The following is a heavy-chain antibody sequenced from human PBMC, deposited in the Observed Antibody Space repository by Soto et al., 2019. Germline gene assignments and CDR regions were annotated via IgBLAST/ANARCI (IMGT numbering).Heavy chain of an antibody. V-gene: IGHV1-46*01. CDR3: APATSGWSLNGLDV. CDR2: IDPGGGSA. Sequence: QVDLVQSGAEVKKPGASVTISCKASGSAITRYYIYWVRQAPGRGLEWMGIIDPGGGSASYAQKFQDGVTIDKDTTTGTVYMDLRSLRTADTAVYYFAPATSGWSLNGLDVWGQGTTVNVSS. D-gene: IGHD6-19*01. CDR1: GSAITRYY. J-gene: IGHJ6*02.